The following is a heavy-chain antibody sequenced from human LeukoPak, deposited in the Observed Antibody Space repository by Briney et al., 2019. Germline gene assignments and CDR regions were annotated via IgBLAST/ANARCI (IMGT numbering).Heavy chain of an antibody. J-gene: IGHJ4*02. CDR3: AKRPYYYDSSGWELSYFDY. D-gene: IGHD3-22*01. Sequence: GGSLRLSCAASGFTFSSYGMNWVRQAPGKGLEWVSSISSSTSYIYCADSVKGRFTISRDNAKNSLFLQTNSLRAEDTAVYYCAKRPYYYDSSGWELSYFDYWGQGTLVTVSS. V-gene: IGHV3-21*01. CDR2: ISSSTSYI. CDR1: GFTFSSYG.